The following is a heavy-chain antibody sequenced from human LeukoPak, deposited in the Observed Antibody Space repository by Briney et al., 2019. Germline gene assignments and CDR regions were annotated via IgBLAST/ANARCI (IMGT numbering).Heavy chain of an antibody. CDR3: ARDGDNSSWLEFDY. CDR1: GDSVSSNSVA. CDR2: TYYRSKWYN. V-gene: IGHV6-1*01. D-gene: IGHD6-13*01. J-gene: IGHJ4*02. Sequence: KPSQTLSLTCAISGDSVSSNSVAWNWIRQSPSRGLEWLGRTYYRSKWYNDYAVSVKSRMTISPDPSKNHFSLQLNSVTPEDTAVYYCARDGDNSSWLEFDYWGQGTLVTVSS.